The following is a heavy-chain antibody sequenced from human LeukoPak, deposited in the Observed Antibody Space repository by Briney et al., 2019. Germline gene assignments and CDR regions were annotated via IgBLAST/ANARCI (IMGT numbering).Heavy chain of an antibody. CDR3: ARDPRNSGSYSYYFGY. CDR1: GFTVSSNY. Sequence: GGSLRLSCAASGFTVSSNYMSWVRQAPGKGLEWVSVIYSGGSTYYADSVKGRFTISRDNSKNTLYLQMNSLRAEDTAVYYCARDPRNSGSYSYYFGYWGQGTLVTVSS. V-gene: IGHV3-66*01. CDR2: IYSGGST. D-gene: IGHD1-26*01. J-gene: IGHJ4*02.